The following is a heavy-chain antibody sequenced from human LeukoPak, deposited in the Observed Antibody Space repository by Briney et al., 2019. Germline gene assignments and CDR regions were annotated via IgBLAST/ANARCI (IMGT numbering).Heavy chain of an antibody. CDR1: GFTFSTFG. Sequence: GGSLRLPCAASGFTFSTFGIHWVRQAPGKGLEWVAAISPDGNSEYYADSVKGRFTISRDNSKNMIYLQMNSLRGEDSAVYYCAKVNNYDDYWGQGTLVTVSS. CDR3: AKVNNYDDY. V-gene: IGHV3-30*18. J-gene: IGHJ4*02. CDR2: ISPDGNSE. D-gene: IGHD1/OR15-1a*01.